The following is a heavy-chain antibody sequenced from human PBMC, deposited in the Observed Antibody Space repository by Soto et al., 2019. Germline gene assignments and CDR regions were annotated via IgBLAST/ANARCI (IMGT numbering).Heavy chain of an antibody. CDR3: ASGYCSSTSCYEVYYYYGMDV. CDR2: ISSSSSTI. CDR1: GFTVSSYS. Sequence: GSLRLSCASSGFTVSSYSMNWVRQSPGKVLEWVSYISSSSSTIYYADSVKGRFTISRDNAKNSLYLQMNSLRDEDTAVYYCASGYCSSTSCYEVYYYYGMDVWGQGTTVTVSS. D-gene: IGHD2-2*01. J-gene: IGHJ6*02. V-gene: IGHV3-48*02.